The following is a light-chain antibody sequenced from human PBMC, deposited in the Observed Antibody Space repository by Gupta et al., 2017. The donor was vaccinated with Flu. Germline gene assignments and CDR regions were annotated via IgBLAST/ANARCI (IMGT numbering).Light chain of an antibody. CDR1: QSVTSNY. CDR3: QQYVGSPLP. Sequence: EIVLTPSPGPLSLSPGERATLSCRASQSVTSNYLAWYQQKPGQAPRLLIYGASSRATGIPDRFSGSGSGTDFTLTISRLEPEDFAVYYCQQYVGSPLPFGQGTRVEIK. V-gene: IGKV3-20*01. CDR2: GAS. J-gene: IGKJ1*01.